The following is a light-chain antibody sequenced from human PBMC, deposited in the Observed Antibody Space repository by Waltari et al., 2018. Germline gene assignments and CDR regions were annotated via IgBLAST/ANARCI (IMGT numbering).Light chain of an antibody. V-gene: IGKV1-39*01. CDR1: QTISRY. Sequence: DIQMTQSPSSLSASVADRVTITCRASQTISRYLNWYQQKPGKAPKLLIYTSSRLQSGVPSRFSGIGSGTDFTLTISSLQPEDFATYFCQQSSRTPFTFGPGTKVEI. CDR3: QQSSRTPFT. J-gene: IGKJ3*01. CDR2: TSS.